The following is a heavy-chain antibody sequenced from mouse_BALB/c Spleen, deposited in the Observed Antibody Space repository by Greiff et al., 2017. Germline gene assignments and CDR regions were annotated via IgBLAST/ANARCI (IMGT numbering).Heavy chain of an antibody. CDR2: ISYDGSN. Sequence: DVKLQESGPGLVKPSQSLSLTCSVTGYSITSGYYWNWIRQFPGNKLEWMGYISYDGSNNYNPSLKNRISITRDTSKNQFFLKLNSVTTEDTATYYCARDAGYYLYAMDYWGQGTSVTVSS. J-gene: IGHJ4*01. D-gene: IGHD2-3*01. CDR1: GYSITSGYY. CDR3: ARDAGYYLYAMDY. V-gene: IGHV3-6*02.